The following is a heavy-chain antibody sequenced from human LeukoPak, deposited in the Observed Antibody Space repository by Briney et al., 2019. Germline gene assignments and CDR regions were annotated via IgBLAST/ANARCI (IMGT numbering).Heavy chain of an antibody. V-gene: IGHV5-51*01. J-gene: IGHJ5*02. CDR1: GYNITTSW. Sequence: GESLKISCKGSGYNITTSWIGWVRQMPGKGLEWMGIIYPSDSDTRYSPSFQGQVTISADTSISTAYLQWSSLKASDTAMYYCARIYSSSSSWFDPWGQGTLVTVSS. CDR2: IYPSDSDT. D-gene: IGHD6-13*01. CDR3: ARIYSSSSSWFDP.